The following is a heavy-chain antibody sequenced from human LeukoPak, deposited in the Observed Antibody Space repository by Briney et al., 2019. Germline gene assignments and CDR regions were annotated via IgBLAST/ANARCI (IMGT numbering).Heavy chain of an antibody. D-gene: IGHD5-24*01. CDR2: IYSGGNT. V-gene: IGHV3-66*04. CDR3: ARHMERWRQFTHSLDY. Sequence: GGSLRLSCTVSGFTVSSNSWSWVRQAPGKGLEWVSFIYSGGNTHYSDSVTGRFTISRDNTRNSLYLQMNSLRAEDTAVYYCARHMERWRQFTHSLDYWGQGTLVTVSS. J-gene: IGHJ4*02. CDR1: GFTVSSNS.